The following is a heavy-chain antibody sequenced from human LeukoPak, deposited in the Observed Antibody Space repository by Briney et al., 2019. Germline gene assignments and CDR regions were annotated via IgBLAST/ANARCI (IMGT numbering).Heavy chain of an antibody. CDR2: ISSSGSTI. V-gene: IGHV3-11*01. D-gene: IGHD3-22*01. CDR1: GFTFSDYY. Sequence: GGSLRLSCAASGFTFSDYYMSWIRQAPGKGLEWVSSISSSGSTIYYADSVKGRFTISRDNAKNSLYLQMNSLRAEDTAVYYCAKVNYYDSQDYWGQGTLVTVSS. J-gene: IGHJ4*02. CDR3: AKVNYYDSQDY.